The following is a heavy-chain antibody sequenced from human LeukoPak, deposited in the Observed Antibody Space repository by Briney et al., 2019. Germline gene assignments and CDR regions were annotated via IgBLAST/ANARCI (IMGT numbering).Heavy chain of an antibody. J-gene: IGHJ3*02. V-gene: IGHV3-74*01. CDR2: INSDGSST. CDR1: GFTFSSYW. CDR3: ARAGYYDSYGDAFDI. Sequence: GGSLRLSCAASGFTFSSYWMHWVRQAPGKGLVWVSRINSDGSSTSYADSVKGRFTISRDNAKNTLYLQMNSLRAEDTAVYYCARAGYYDSYGDAFDIWGQGTMVTVSS. D-gene: IGHD3-22*01.